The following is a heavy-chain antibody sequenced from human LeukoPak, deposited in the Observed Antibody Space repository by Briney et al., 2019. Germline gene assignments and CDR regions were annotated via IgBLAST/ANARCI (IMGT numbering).Heavy chain of an antibody. J-gene: IGHJ5*02. D-gene: IGHD4-11*01. CDR1: GGSFSGYY. Sequence: KPSETLSLTCAVYGGSFSGYYWSWIRQPPGKGREWIGEINHSGSTNYNPSLKSRVTISVDTSKNQFSLKLSSVTAADTAVYYCARGRAVRRLNWFDPWGQGTLVTVSS. V-gene: IGHV4-34*01. CDR2: INHSGST. CDR3: ARGRAVRRLNWFDP.